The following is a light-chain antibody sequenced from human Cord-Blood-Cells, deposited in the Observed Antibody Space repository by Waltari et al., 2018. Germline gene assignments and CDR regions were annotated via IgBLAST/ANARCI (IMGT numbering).Light chain of an antibody. CDR1: QSISSY. V-gene: IGKV1-39*01. Sequence: DIQMTQSPSSLSASVGDRVTITCRASQSISSYLNWYQQKPGKAPKLLIYAASSFQSGVPLRFSVSGSGTDFTLTISSLQPEDFATYYCQQSYSTPPFTFGPGTKVDIK. J-gene: IGKJ3*01. CDR3: QQSYSTPPFT. CDR2: AAS.